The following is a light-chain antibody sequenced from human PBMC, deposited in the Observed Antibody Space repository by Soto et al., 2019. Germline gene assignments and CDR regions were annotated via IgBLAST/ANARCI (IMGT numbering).Light chain of an antibody. Sequence: QSALTQPRSVSGSPGQSVTISCTGTSSDVGAYNYVSWYQQYPGKAPKLMIYDVSKRPSGVPDRFSGSKSGNTASLTISGLQAEDEADYYCCSYVGTYTYVFGTGTKLTVL. CDR3: CSYVGTYTYV. V-gene: IGLV2-11*01. CDR2: DVS. J-gene: IGLJ1*01. CDR1: SSDVGAYNY.